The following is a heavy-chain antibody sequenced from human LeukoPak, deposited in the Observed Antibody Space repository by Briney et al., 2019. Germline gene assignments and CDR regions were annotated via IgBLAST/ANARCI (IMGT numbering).Heavy chain of an antibody. CDR2: ISGSGGST. CDR3: ALMVCSGGSCYSPQTYYFDY. V-gene: IGHV3-23*01. CDR1: GFTFSSYA. J-gene: IGHJ4*02. D-gene: IGHD2-15*01. Sequence: PGGSLRLSCAASGFTFSSYAMSWVRQAPGKGLEWVSAISGSGGSTYYADSVKGRFTISRDNSKSTLYLQMNSLRAEDTAVYYCALMVCSGGSCYSPQTYYFDYWGQGTLVTVSS.